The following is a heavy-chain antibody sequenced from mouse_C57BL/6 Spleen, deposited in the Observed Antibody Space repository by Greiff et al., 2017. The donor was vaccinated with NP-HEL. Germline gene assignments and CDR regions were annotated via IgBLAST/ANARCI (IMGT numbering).Heavy chain of an antibody. CDR2: IYPGSGST. V-gene: IGHV1-55*01. CDR1: GYTFTSYW. J-gene: IGHJ4*01. Sequence: QVQLQQSGAELVKPGASVKMSCKASGYTFTSYWITWVKQRPGQGLEWIGDIYPGSGSTNYNEKFKSKATLTVDTSSSTAYMQLSSLTSEDSAVYYCARKLGRDYYAMDYWGQGTSVTVSS. CDR3: ARKLGRDYYAMDY. D-gene: IGHD4-1*01.